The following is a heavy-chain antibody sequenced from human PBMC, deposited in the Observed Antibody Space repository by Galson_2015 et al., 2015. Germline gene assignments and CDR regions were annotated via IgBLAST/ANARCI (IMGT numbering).Heavy chain of an antibody. CDR1: GFTFSSYA. D-gene: IGHD3-10*01. J-gene: IGHJ5*02. V-gene: IGHV3-21*01. Sequence: SLRLSCAASGFTFSSYAMSWVRQAPGKGLEWVSAISGSGSSYIYYADSVKGRFTISRDNAKNSLYLQMNSLRAEDTAVYYCARDITMVRGVSPILNWFDPWGQGTLVTVSS. CDR3: ARDITMVRGVSPILNWFDP. CDR2: ISGSGSSYI.